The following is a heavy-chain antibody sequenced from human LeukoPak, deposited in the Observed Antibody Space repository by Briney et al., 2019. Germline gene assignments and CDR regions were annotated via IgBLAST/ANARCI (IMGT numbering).Heavy chain of an antibody. Sequence: GGSLGLSCAASGFTFDDYTMHWVRQVPGKGLQWVSLITWDGGSTFYADSVKGRFTISRDNSKKSLSLQMYGLSTEDTALYYCARERRRVIDYWGQGTLVTVSS. J-gene: IGHJ4*02. CDR2: ITWDGGST. V-gene: IGHV3-43*01. CDR3: ARERRRVIDY. D-gene: IGHD1-26*01. CDR1: GFTFDDYT.